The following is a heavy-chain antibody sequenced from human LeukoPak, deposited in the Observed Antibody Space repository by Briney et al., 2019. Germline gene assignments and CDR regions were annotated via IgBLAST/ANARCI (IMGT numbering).Heavy chain of an antibody. V-gene: IGHV1-8*01. Sequence: ASVKVPCKASGYPFSNYDINWVRQAPGQGLEWMGWMNPKSGNTGYGQKFQGRVTMTRVTSITTAYMELRSLRSDDTAVYYCTKASLAFGTKYFDPWGQGTLVTVSS. CDR1: GYPFSNYD. D-gene: IGHD3-10*01. J-gene: IGHJ5*02. CDR2: MNPKSGNT. CDR3: TKASLAFGTKYFDP.